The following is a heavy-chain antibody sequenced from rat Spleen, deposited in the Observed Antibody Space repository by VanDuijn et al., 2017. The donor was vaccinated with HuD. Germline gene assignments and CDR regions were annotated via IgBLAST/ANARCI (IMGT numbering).Heavy chain of an antibody. CDR1: GFTFSNYG. V-gene: IGHV5-19*01. J-gene: IGHJ4*01. CDR2: ISPSGGST. CDR3: KRHSGTARGVMDA. Sequence: EVKLVESGGGLVQPGRSLKLSCAASGFTFSNYGMHWIRQAPTKGLEWVASISPSGGSTYYRDSVKGRFTISRDNAKRTLYLRMNSLRYEDTATYYCKRHSGTARGVMDAWGQGTSVTVSS. D-gene: IGHD5-1*01.